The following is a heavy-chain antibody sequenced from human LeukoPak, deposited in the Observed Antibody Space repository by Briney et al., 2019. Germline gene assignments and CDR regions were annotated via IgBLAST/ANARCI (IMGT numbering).Heavy chain of an antibody. CDR3: APPGLLGYCSSAICAPPGY. V-gene: IGHV3-11*03. D-gene: IGHD2-2*01. CDR2: ISGSSTHT. CDR1: GFTISDYY. J-gene: IGHJ4*02. Sequence: GSLSLSCAASGFTISDYYMSWIRQAPGKGLEWVSYISGSSTHTNYADSVESILTNSSKNAKKSLYLQMNSLRAEDTAVYYCAPPGLLGYCSSAICAPPGYWGQGTLVTVSS.